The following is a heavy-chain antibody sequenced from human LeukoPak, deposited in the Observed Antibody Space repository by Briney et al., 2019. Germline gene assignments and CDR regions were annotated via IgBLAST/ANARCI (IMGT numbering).Heavy chain of an antibody. CDR1: GGSISSYY. D-gene: IGHD4-23*01. Sequence: PSETLSLTCTVSGGSISSYYWSWIRQPPGKGLEWIGYIYYSGSTNYNPSLKSRVTISVDTSKNQFSLKLSSVTAADTAVYYCARDVDGGSSWFDPWGQGTLVTVSS. J-gene: IGHJ5*02. CDR3: ARDVDGGSSWFDP. V-gene: IGHV4-59*01. CDR2: IYYSGST.